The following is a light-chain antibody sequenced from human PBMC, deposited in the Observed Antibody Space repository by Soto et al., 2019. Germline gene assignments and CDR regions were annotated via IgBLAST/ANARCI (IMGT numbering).Light chain of an antibody. CDR1: SSDVGTYNY. CDR2: DVS. CDR3: TSYTSSSTLV. V-gene: IGLV2-14*01. J-gene: IGLJ2*01. Sequence: QSVLTQPASVSGSPGQSITISCTGTSSDVGTYNYVSWYQQHAGKVPKLMIYDVSNRPSGVSDRFSGSKSGNTASLTISGLQAEDEADYYCTSYTSSSTLVFGGGTPLTVL.